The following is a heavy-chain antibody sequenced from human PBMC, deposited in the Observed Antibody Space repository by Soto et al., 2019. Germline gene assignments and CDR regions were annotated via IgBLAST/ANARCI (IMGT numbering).Heavy chain of an antibody. V-gene: IGHV3-23*01. Sequence: GSLRLYCAASGFTFSSYAMSWVRQAPGKGLECVSAITISGGSTYYAYSVKGRLTISRDNSKNTLYLQTNSLRAEDTAVYYCAKVVCKANYLFYYYDMDXWGQGTTFTVS. CDR3: AKVVCKANYLFYYYDMDX. D-gene: IGHD1-7*01. CDR2: ITISGGST. J-gene: IGHJ6*02. CDR1: GFTFSSYA.